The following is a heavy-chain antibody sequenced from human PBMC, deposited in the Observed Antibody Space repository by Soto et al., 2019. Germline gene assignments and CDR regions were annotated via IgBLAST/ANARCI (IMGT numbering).Heavy chain of an antibody. CDR3: ARDKILVTGIWNY. V-gene: IGHV1-18*04. D-gene: IGHD2-21*02. CDR1: GYSFTNFG. Sequence: ASVKVSCKASGYSFTNFGISWVRQAPGQGLEWLGWISGYNGNTKYAQKFQDRVTMTTDTSTTTASMDLRSLRSDDTAVYYCARDKILVTGIWNYWGQGTLVTVSS. J-gene: IGHJ4*02. CDR2: ISGYNGNT.